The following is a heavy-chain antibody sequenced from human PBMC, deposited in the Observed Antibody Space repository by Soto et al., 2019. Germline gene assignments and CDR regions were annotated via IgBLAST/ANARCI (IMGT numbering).Heavy chain of an antibody. Sequence: ASETLSLTWTVVGGSISGGGYSWSWIRQPPGKGLEWIGYIYHSGSTYYNPSLKSRVTISVDRSKNQFSLKLSSVTAADTAVYYFARAPDRWGKGTLVTAPQ. CDR3: ARAPDR. J-gene: IGHJ5*02. V-gene: IGHV4-30-2*01. CDR1: GGSISGGGYS. CDR2: IYHSGST.